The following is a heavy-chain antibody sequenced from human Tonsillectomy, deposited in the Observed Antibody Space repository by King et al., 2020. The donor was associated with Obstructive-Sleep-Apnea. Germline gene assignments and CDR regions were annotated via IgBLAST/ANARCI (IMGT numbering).Heavy chain of an antibody. V-gene: IGHV3-9*01. J-gene: IGHJ4*02. CDR3: AKDSGGGWLDY. CDR1: GFTFDDYA. CDR2: ISWNSGSI. D-gene: IGHD6-19*01. Sequence: QLVQSGGGLVQPGRSLRLSCAASGFTFDDYAMHWVRQAPGKGLEWVSGISWNSGSIGYADSVKGRFTISRDNAKNSLYLQMNSLRAEDTALYYCAKDSGGGWLDYWGQGTLVTVSS.